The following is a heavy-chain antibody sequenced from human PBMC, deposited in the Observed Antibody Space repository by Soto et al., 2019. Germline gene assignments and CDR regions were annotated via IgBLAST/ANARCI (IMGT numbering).Heavy chain of an antibody. V-gene: IGHV1-24*01. CDR3: AHDIPLRL. J-gene: IGHJ4*02. D-gene: IGHD3-9*01. CDR1: GYTLTELS. CDR2: FDPEDGEE. Sequence: ASVKVSGKVSGYTLTELSMQWVRQAPGKGLEWMGGFDPEDGEEMYAQKFQGRVTMTEDTSTDTAYMELSGLRSDDTGVYYCAHDIPLRLWGQGTLVTVSS.